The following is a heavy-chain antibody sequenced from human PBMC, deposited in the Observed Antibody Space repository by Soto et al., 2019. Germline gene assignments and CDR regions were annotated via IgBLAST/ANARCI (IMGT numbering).Heavy chain of an antibody. D-gene: IGHD1-7*01. CDR3: GRESGETWDYEAS. CDR1: GGSISSYR. J-gene: IGHJ5*02. V-gene: IGHV4-4*07. CDR2: LNNYGNT. Sequence: SETLSLTCTVSGGSISSYRWSWIRQPAGKGLEWIGRLNNYGNTHYNPYLKRRVTVSVDTSRNQFFLTLRSVTAADSAVYHCGRESGETWDYEASWGQGTPVTVSS.